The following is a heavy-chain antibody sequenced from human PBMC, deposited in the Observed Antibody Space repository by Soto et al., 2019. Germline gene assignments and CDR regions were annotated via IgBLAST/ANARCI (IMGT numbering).Heavy chain of an antibody. CDR2: IKSKTDGGTP. J-gene: IGHJ4*01. Sequence: GGSLRLSCAASGFTFNNAWINWVRQAPGKGQEWVGRIKSKTDGGTPDYAAPVKGRFAISRDDSKNMVYLQMNSLKTEYIGFFFFTTDSYSSIIVVRFDYWGHGTLVTVS. V-gene: IGHV3-15*07. CDR3: TTDSYSSIIVVRFDY. CDR1: GFTFNNAW. D-gene: IGHD3-22*01.